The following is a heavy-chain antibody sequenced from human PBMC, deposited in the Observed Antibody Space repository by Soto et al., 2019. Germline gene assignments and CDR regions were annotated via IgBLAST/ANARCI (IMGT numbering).Heavy chain of an antibody. Sequence: EVQLVESGGGLVQPGGSLRLSCAASGFTVSSNYMSWVRQSPGKGLEWVSLIYSGGSTKYADSVKGRFTISRDNSKNTLYLQMNSLRAEATAVYYCAALLPTVVKPLKHWGQGTLVTVSS. CDR1: GFTVSSNY. J-gene: IGHJ1*01. V-gene: IGHV3-66*01. CDR3: AALLPTVVKPLKH. CDR2: IYSGGST. D-gene: IGHD4-17*01.